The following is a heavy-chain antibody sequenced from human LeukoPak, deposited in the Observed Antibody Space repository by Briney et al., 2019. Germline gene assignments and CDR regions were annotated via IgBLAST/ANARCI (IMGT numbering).Heavy chain of an antibody. J-gene: IGHJ4*02. CDR2: IWYDGSNK. V-gene: IGHV3-33*01. CDR3: ARESVLLWFGEFTGFDY. D-gene: IGHD3-10*01. Sequence: GGSLRLSCAASGFTFSSYGMHWVRQAPGKGLEWVAVIWYDGSNKYYADSVKGRFTISRDNSKNTLYLQMNSLRAEDTAVYYCARESVLLWFGEFTGFDYWGQGTLVTVSS. CDR1: GFTFSSYG.